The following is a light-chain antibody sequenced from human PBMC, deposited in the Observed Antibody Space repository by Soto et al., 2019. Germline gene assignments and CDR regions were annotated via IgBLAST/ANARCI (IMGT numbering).Light chain of an antibody. V-gene: IGKV3D-20*02. CDR1: QSVSNNY. CDR3: QVRTNWSIA. CDR2: RAS. J-gene: IGKJ5*01. Sequence: EIVLTQSPGTLSLSPGERATLSCRASQSVSNNYLAWYQQKPGQAPKVLIYRASIRATGIPDRFSGSGSGTDFTLTINNLEPEDFAVYYCQVRTNWSIAFGRGTRLEIK.